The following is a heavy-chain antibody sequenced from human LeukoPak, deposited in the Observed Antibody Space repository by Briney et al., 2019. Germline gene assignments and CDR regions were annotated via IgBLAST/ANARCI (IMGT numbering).Heavy chain of an antibody. CDR1: GGSISYRFYY. Sequence: SETLSLTCTVSGGSISYRFYYWGWIRQPPGKGLEWIGSIYYSGGTYYNPSLKSRVTISVDTSKNQFSLKLSSVTAADTAVYYCARGNYATYYFDYWGQGTLVTVSS. J-gene: IGHJ4*02. CDR3: ARGNYATYYFDY. CDR2: IYYSGGT. V-gene: IGHV4-39*07. D-gene: IGHD2-2*01.